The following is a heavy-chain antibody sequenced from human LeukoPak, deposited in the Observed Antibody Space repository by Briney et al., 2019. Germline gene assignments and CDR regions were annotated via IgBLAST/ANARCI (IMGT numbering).Heavy chain of an antibody. J-gene: IGHJ4*02. V-gene: IGHV5-51*01. CDR2: IYPGDSDT. D-gene: IGHD3-22*01. Sequence: KPGASLQISCKGSGYTFTSYWIGWVRQLPGKGLEWMGIIYPGDSDTRYSPSFQGQVTISADKSINTAYLQWSTLKASDTAMYYCARGYYYDSSGYPDYWGQGTLVTVSS. CDR1: GYTFTSYW. CDR3: ARGYYYDSSGYPDY.